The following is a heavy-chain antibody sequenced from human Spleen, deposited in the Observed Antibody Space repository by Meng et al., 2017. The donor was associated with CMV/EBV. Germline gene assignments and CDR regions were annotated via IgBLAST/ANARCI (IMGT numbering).Heavy chain of an antibody. CDR3: ARGGYSSNWYRYWWFDL. D-gene: IGHD6-13*01. J-gene: IGHJ5*02. CDR1: GYTFTGYY. Sequence: ASVKVSCKTSGYTFTGYYMHWVRQAPGQGLEWMGWINPNSGGTNYAQKFQGRVTMTRDTSISTAYMELSRLRSDDTAVYYCARGGYSSNWYRYWWFDLWGQGTLVTVS. CDR2: INPNSGGT. V-gene: IGHV1-2*02.